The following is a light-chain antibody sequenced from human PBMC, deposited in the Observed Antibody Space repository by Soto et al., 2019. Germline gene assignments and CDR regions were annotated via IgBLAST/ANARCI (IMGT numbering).Light chain of an antibody. CDR2: EIN. CDR1: SSDVGAYDY. V-gene: IGLV2-8*01. CDR3: SSFAGRNNCPYV. J-gene: IGLJ1*01. Sequence: QSVLTQPPSASGSPGQSVTISCTGTSSDVGAYDYVSWYQQHPGKAPKLMIYEINKRPSGVPDRFSGSKSGNTASLTVSGLQAEDEADDYCSSFAGRNNCPYVFGTGTKLTVL.